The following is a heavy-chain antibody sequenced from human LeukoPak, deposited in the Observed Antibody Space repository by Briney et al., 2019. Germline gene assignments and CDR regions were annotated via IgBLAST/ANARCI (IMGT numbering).Heavy chain of an antibody. D-gene: IGHD5-18*01. CDR3: ARRPGYSYGYNWFDP. V-gene: IGHV4-59*08. J-gene: IGHJ5*02. CDR1: GGSISSYY. CDR2: IYYSGST. Sequence: SETLSLTCTVSGGSISSYYWSWIRQPSGKGLEWIGYIYYSGSTNYNPSLKSRVTISVDTSKNQFSLKLSSVTAADTAVYYCARRPGYSYGYNWFDPWGQGTLVTVSS.